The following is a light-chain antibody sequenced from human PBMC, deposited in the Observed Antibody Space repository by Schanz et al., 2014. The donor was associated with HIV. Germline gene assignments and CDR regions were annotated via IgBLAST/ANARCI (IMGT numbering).Light chain of an antibody. Sequence: EIVLTQSPGTLSLSPGERATLSCRASQSVSSSYLAWYQQRRGQAPRLLMYGAFTRATGIPVRFSGSGSGADFTLTISSLEPEDFAVYYCQHYGSSFGPGTKVDIK. V-gene: IGKV3-20*01. CDR1: QSVSSSY. CDR3: QHYGSS. CDR2: GAF. J-gene: IGKJ3*01.